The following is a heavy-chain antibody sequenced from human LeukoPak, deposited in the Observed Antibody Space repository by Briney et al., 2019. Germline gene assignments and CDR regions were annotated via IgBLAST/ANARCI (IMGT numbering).Heavy chain of an antibody. CDR2: IYYSGST. Sequence: SETLSLTCTVSGGSISSYYRSWIRQPPGKGLEWMGYIYYSGSTNYNPSLKSRVTISVDTSKNQFSLKLSSVTAADTAVYYCARIAATIGADYFDYWGQGTLVTVSS. J-gene: IGHJ4*02. CDR3: ARIAATIGADYFDY. D-gene: IGHD5-12*01. CDR1: GGSISSYY. V-gene: IGHV4-59*01.